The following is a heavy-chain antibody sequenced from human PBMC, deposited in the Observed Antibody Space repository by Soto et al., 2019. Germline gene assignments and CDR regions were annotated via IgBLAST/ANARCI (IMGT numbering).Heavy chain of an antibody. J-gene: IGHJ4*02. CDR1: GYTFTSYD. Sequence: QVQLVQSGAEVKKPGASVKVSCKASGYTFTSYDINWVRQATGQGLEWMGWMNPNSGNAGYAKKLQGRVTMTRNTSISTAYMELSSLRSEDTAVYYWARERAAAGTDYWGQGTLVTVSS. CDR2: MNPNSGNA. CDR3: ARERAAAGTDY. D-gene: IGHD6-13*01. V-gene: IGHV1-8*01.